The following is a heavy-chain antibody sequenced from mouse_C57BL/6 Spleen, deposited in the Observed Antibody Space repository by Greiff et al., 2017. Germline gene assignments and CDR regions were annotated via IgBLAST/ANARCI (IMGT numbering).Heavy chain of an antibody. CDR3: ASVGDGSSYFDY. CDR2: IYPSDSET. CDR1: GYTFTSYW. V-gene: IGHV1-61*01. Sequence: QVQLQQSGAELVRPGSSVKLSCKASGYTFTSYWMDWVKQRPGQGLEWIGNIYPSDSETHYNQKFKDKATLTVDKSSSTAYMQLSSLTSEDSAVYDCASVGDGSSYFDYWGQGTTLTVSS. D-gene: IGHD1-1*01. J-gene: IGHJ2*01.